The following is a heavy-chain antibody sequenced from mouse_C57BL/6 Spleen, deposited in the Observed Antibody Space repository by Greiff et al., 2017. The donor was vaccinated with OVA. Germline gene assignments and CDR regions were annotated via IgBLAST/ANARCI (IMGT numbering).Heavy chain of an antibody. CDR3: ARGVLRYRFAY. Sequence: EVQLQQSGPELVKPGASVKISCKASGYTFTDYYMNWVKQSHGKSLEWIGDINPNNGGTSYNQQFKGKATLTVDKSSSTAYMEIRSLTSEDSAVYYCARGVLRYRFAYWGQGTLVTVSA. V-gene: IGHV1-26*01. CDR1: GYTFTDYY. D-gene: IGHD1-1*01. J-gene: IGHJ3*01. CDR2: INPNNGGT.